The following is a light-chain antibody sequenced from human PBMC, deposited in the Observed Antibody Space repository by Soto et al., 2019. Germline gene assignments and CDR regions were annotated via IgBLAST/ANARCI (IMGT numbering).Light chain of an antibody. CDR1: QSVSSSF. Sequence: EIVLTQSPGTLSLSPGERATLSCRASQSVSSSFLAWYQQKPGQAPRLLIYGASSRATGIPDRFSGSGSGTDFTLTISRLEPEYFAVYYCQQYDNSPRKFGQGTKVEIK. CDR3: QQYDNSPRK. V-gene: IGKV3-20*01. J-gene: IGKJ1*01. CDR2: GAS.